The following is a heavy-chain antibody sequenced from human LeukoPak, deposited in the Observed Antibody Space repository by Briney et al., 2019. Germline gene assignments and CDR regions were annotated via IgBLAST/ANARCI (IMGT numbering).Heavy chain of an antibody. V-gene: IGHV1-46*01. J-gene: IGHJ5*02. Sequence: GGSLRLSCAASGFTFTSYYMHWVRQAPGQGLEWMGIINPSGGSTSYAQKFQGRVTMTRDTSTSTVYMELSSLRSEDMAVYYCARDLIRGLHNWFDPWGQGTLVTVSS. CDR3: ARDLIRGLHNWFDP. D-gene: IGHD3-10*01. CDR2: INPSGGST. CDR1: GFTFTSYY.